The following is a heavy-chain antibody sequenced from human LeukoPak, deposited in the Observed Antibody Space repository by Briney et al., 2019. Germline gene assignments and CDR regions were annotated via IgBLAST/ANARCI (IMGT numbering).Heavy chain of an antibody. J-gene: IGHJ4*02. CDR2: ISSSDTDI. V-gene: IGHV3-21*01. Sequence: GGSLRLSCAASGFTFSRYTMNWVRQAPGKGLEWVSSISSSDTDIYYADSVKGRFTISRDNAKNSLYLQMNSLRAEDTAVYYCAREEEVGTPYFDYWGQGTLVTVSS. CDR1: GFTFSRYT. CDR3: AREEEVGTPYFDY. D-gene: IGHD4-23*01.